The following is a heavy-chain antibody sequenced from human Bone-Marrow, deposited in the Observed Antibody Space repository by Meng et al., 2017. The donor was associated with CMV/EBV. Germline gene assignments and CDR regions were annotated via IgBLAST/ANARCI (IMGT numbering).Heavy chain of an antibody. V-gene: IGHV3-30*04. CDR3: AREYDDFWSGPNWFDP. J-gene: IGHJ5*02. CDR2: ISYDGSNK. CDR1: GFTFSSYA. D-gene: IGHD3-3*01. Sequence: GFTFSSYAMHWVRQAPGKGLEWVAVISYDGSNKYYAEAVKGRFTISRDNSKNTLYLQMNSLRAEDTAVYYCAREYDDFWSGPNWFDPWGQGTLVTVSS.